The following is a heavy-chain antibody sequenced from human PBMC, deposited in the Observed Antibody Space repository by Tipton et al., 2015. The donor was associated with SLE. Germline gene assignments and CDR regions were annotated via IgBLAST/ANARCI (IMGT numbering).Heavy chain of an antibody. V-gene: IGHV3-7*01. Sequence: GSLRLSCAASGFTFSSYWMSWVRQAPGKGLEWVANIKQDGSEKYYVDSVKGRFTISRDNAKNSLYLQMNSLRAEGTAVYYCARVSNYGSNPMDYWGQGTLVTVSS. D-gene: IGHD4-11*01. CDR1: GFTFSSYW. J-gene: IGHJ4*02. CDR2: IKQDGSEK. CDR3: ARVSNYGSNPMDY.